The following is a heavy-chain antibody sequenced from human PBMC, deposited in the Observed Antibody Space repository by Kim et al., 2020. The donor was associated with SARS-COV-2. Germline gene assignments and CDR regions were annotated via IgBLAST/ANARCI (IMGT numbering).Heavy chain of an antibody. CDR2: VFYTGNA. J-gene: IGHJ6*04. CDR1: GDSISSTTSC. V-gene: IGHV4-39*07. D-gene: IGHD6-13*01. Sequence: SETLSLTCTVSGDSISSTTSCWGWVRQPPGKGLEWIGNVFYTGNALYNPSLKSRVTISVDRSKNQFSLRLTSVTAADTAVYYCARELLSHQQLSGLLCAYGMDVWGAGTTVTVSS. CDR3: ARELLSHQQLSGLLCAYGMDV.